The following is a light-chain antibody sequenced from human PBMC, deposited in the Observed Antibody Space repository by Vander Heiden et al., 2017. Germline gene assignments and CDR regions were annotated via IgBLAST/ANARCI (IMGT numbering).Light chain of an antibody. Sequence: DGQRTESPSTLPACVGDRVSIPCRASQSVRSWVAWYQQKPGKAPNLLIYKVSNLESGVPSRFSGSGSETEFTLTISSLQPDDFATYYCQHYDSYSWTFGQGTKVEIK. CDR1: QSVRSW. CDR2: KVS. V-gene: IGKV1-5*03. CDR3: QHYDSYSWT. J-gene: IGKJ1*01.